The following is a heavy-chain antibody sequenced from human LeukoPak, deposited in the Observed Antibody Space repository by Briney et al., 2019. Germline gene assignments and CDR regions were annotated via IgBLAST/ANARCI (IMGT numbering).Heavy chain of an antibody. Sequence: SVKVSCKASGGTFSSYAISWVRQAPGQGLEWMGGIIPIFGTANYAQKFQGRVTITADKSTSTAYMELSSLRSEDTAAYYCARAWDPPSGSLSWEHAFDIWGQGTMVTVSS. D-gene: IGHD1-26*01. CDR3: ARAWDPPSGSLSWEHAFDI. J-gene: IGHJ3*02. CDR2: IIPIFGTA. V-gene: IGHV1-69*06. CDR1: GGTFSSYA.